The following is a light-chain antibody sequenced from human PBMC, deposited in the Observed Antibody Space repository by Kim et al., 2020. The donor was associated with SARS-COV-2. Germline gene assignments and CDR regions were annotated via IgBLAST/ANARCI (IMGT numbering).Light chain of an antibody. Sequence: ALGPTVRLTCQGASLRTYYASWYQQKPGQAPVLVIYGTTNRPSGIPDRFSGPSSGNTASLTITGAQAEDEADYYCNSRDSSGNHPFGGGTKVTVL. CDR1: SLRTYY. CDR2: GTT. CDR3: NSRDSSGNHP. J-gene: IGLJ2*01. V-gene: IGLV3-19*01.